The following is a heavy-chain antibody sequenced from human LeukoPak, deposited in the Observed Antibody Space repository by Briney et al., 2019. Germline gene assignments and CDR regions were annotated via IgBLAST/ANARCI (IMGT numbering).Heavy chain of an antibody. Sequence: PGGSLRLSCAASGFSFRSYGMQWVRQAPGKGPEWVAFIRYDGRDKYYADSVKGRFTISRDNAKDTVYLQMNSLRAEDTAVYYCARVSIGWYSFDCWGQGTLVTVSS. CDR1: GFSFRSYG. CDR2: IRYDGRDK. V-gene: IGHV3-30*02. CDR3: ARVSIGWYSFDC. J-gene: IGHJ4*02. D-gene: IGHD6-19*01.